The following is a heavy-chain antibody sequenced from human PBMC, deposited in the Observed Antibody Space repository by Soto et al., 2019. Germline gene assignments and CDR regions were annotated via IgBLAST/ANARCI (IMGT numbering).Heavy chain of an antibody. Sequence: EVQLVESGGGLIQPGGSLRLSCAASGFTVSRNYMTWVRRAPGKWLEWVSIIYGGGNTYYADSVKGRFTISRNNSKNTLYLQMNGLRAEDTAVYYCASSEKGGTDCCPVDYWGQGALVTVSS. V-gene: IGHV3-53*01. J-gene: IGHJ4*02. CDR1: GFTVSRNY. CDR2: IYGGGNT. D-gene: IGHD2-21*02. CDR3: ASSEKGGTDCCPVDY.